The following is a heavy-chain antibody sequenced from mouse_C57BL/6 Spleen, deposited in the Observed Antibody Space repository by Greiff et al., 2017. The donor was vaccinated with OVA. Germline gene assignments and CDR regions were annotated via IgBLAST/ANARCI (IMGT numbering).Heavy chain of an antibody. D-gene: IGHD2-4*01. CDR3: ARYEDDYDEDFDY. Sequence: QVQLQQSGPELVKPGASVKISCKASGYAFSSSWMNWVKQRPGKGLEWIGRIYPGDGDTNYNGKFKGKATLTADKSSSTAYMQLSSLTSEDSAVYFCARYEDDYDEDFDYWGQGTTLTVSS. J-gene: IGHJ2*01. V-gene: IGHV1-82*01. CDR1: GYAFSSSW. CDR2: IYPGDGDT.